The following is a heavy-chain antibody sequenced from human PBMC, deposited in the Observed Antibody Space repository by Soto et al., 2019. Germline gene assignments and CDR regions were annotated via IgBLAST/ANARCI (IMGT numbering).Heavy chain of an antibody. D-gene: IGHD1-1*01. CDR2: VYHRGST. CDR1: GYSISSACY. J-gene: IGHJ4*02. Sequence: SETLSLTCVVSGYSISSACYWGWIRQPPGKGLEWIGSVYHRGSTYYNPSLKSRVTISVDTSKNHFSLKLRSVTAADSAVYYCARSGTATPPFPKRWGKGTLATV. V-gene: IGHV4-38-2*01. CDR3: ARSGTATPPFPKR.